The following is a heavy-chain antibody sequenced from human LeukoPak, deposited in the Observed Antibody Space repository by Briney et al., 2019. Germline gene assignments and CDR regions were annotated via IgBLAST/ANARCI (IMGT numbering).Heavy chain of an antibody. CDR1: GFTFSNYA. CDR3: ARGFYGMDV. CDR2: IYSGGST. Sequence: GGSLRLSCAASGFTFSNYAMTWVRQAPGKGLKWVSVIYSGGSTYYADSVKGRFTISRDNSKNTLYLQMNSLRAEDTAVYYCARGFYGMDVWGQGTTVTVSS. J-gene: IGHJ6*02. V-gene: IGHV3-53*01.